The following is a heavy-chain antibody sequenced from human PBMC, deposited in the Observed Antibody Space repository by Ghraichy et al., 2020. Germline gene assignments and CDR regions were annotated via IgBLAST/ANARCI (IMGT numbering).Heavy chain of an antibody. CDR1: GGSSKTYY. D-gene: IGHD1-26*01. CDR3: ARRRHGGSTPHYFDP. CDR2: INARGKT. V-gene: IGHV4-34*01. J-gene: IGHJ5*02. Sequence: SQTLSLTCAVSGGSSKTYYYAWLRQPPGGGLEWIGDINARGKTYYNPSLQSRVTMSVDTAERQFALRVTSVTGADTAVYYCARRRHGGSTPHYFDPWGQGALVIVSA.